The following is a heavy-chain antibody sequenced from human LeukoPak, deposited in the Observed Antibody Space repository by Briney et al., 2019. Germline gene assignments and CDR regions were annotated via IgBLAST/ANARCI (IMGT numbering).Heavy chain of an antibody. CDR2: IYHSGST. J-gene: IGHJ4*02. CDR3: ARGAVTSNYYFDY. CDR1: GGSISSGGYS. V-gene: IGHV4-30-2*01. D-gene: IGHD4-17*01. Sequence: SQTLSLTCAVSGGSISSGGYSWSWIRQPPGKGLEWIGYIYHSGSTYYNPSLKSRVTISVDRSKNQFSLKLSSVTAADTAVYYCARGAVTSNYYFDYWGQGTLVTVSS.